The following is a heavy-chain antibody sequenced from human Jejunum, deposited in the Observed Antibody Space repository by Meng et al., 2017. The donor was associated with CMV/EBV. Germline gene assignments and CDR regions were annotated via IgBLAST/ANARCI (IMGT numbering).Heavy chain of an antibody. CDR3: ARIPVTSGSSYGLDV. D-gene: IGHD4-17*01. J-gene: IGHJ6*02. Sequence: YTFSTYAIAGVRQAPGRGREWMGWVSAYNGDTNYAHQLHGRVSMTTDTSTTTAYMELRGLRSDDTGVYYCARIPVTSGSSYGLDVWGQGTTVTVSS. V-gene: IGHV1-18*01. CDR2: VSAYNGDT. CDR1: YTFSTYA.